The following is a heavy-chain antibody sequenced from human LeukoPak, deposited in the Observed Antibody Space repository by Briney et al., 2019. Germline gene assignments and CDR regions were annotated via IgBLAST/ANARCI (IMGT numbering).Heavy chain of an antibody. CDR3: AKDLNADYYDSSGYYAY. CDR1: GFTFSSYG. V-gene: IGHV3-30*18. D-gene: IGHD3-22*01. Sequence: QAGGSLRLSCAASGFTFSSYGMHWVRQAPGKGLEWVAVISYDGSNKYYADSVKGRFTISRDNSKNTLYLQMNSLRAEDTAVYYCAKDLNADYYDSSGYYAYWGQGTLVTVSS. CDR2: ISYDGSNK. J-gene: IGHJ4*02.